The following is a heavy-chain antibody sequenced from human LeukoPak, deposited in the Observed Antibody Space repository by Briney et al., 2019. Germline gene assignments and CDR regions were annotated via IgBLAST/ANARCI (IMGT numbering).Heavy chain of an antibody. J-gene: IGHJ4*02. Sequence: GGSLRLSCAASGFTFSGHGMHWVRQAPGRGLEWVAVIWHDGSKEYCTDSVKGRFTITRDNSRSTLNLQMNSLRTEDTAVYYCGRENSGYYIDYWGQGTLVSVSS. CDR3: GRENSGYYIDY. CDR1: GFTFSGHG. V-gene: IGHV3-33*01. CDR2: IWHDGSKE. D-gene: IGHD3-3*01.